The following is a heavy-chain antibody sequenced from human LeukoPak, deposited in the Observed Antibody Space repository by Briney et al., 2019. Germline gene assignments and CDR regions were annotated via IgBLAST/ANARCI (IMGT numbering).Heavy chain of an antibody. J-gene: IGHJ4*02. CDR3: ASYSYYYDSSGYFDY. CDR1: GGSISSYY. D-gene: IGHD3-22*01. V-gene: IGHV4-59*01. CDR2: IYYSGST. Sequence: SETLSLTCTVSGGSISSYYWSWIRQPPGKGLEWIGYIYYSGSTNYNPSLKSRVTISVDTSKNLFSLKLSSVTAADTAAYYCASYSYYYDSSGYFDYWGQGTLVTVSS.